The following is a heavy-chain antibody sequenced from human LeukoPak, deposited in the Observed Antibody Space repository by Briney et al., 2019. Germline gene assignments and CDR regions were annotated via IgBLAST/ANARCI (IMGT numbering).Heavy chain of an antibody. V-gene: IGHV3-23*01. CDR3: AKLRRPVVPAPIDY. CDR2: ISGSGGST. D-gene: IGHD2-2*01. CDR1: GFTFSSYA. J-gene: IGHJ4*02. Sequence: GGSLRLSCAASGFTFSSYAMSWVRQAPGKGLEWVAAISGSGGSTYYADSVKGRFTISRDNSKTTLYLQMNRLRAEDTAVYYCAKLRRPVVPAPIDYWGQGTLVTVSS.